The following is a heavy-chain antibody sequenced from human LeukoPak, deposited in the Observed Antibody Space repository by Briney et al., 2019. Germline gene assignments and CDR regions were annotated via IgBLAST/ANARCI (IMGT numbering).Heavy chain of an antibody. CDR1: GGSVSTYF. Sequence: PSETLSLTCTVSGGSVSTYFWSWLRQPPGKGLEWIAYMDYSGTTNYNPSLRSRVTISIDTSKNQFSLSLSSVTAADTAVYYCVRDIRFIGATHYFDYWGQGTLVAVSS. CDR3: VRDIRFIGATHYFDY. CDR2: MDYSGTT. J-gene: IGHJ4*02. V-gene: IGHV4-59*02. D-gene: IGHD1-26*01.